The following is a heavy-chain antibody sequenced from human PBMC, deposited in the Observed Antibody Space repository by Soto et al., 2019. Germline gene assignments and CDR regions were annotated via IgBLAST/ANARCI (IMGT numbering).Heavy chain of an antibody. Sequence: ASVKVSCKASGYTFTSYYMHWVRQAPGQGLEWMGIINPSGGSTSYAQKFQGRVAMTRDTSTSTVYMELSSLRSEDTAVYYCAREEYQLTDIPNWFDPWGQGTLVTVSS. D-gene: IGHD2-2*01. CDR3: AREEYQLTDIPNWFDP. J-gene: IGHJ5*02. CDR2: INPSGGST. V-gene: IGHV1-46*03. CDR1: GYTFTSYY.